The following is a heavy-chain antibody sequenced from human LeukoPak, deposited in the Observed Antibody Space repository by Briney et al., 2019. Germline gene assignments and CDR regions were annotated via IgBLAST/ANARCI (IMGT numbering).Heavy chain of an antibody. CDR3: ARELAAVGHYYYYYGMDV. D-gene: IGHD6-13*01. CDR1: GGSISSSNW. J-gene: IGHJ6*02. CDR2: IYHSGST. Sequence: PSETLSLTCAVSGGSISSSNWWSWVRQPPGKGLEWIGEIYHSGSTNYNPSLKSRVTISVDKSKNQFSLKLSSVTAADTAVYYCARELAAVGHYYYYYGMDVWGQGTAVTVSS. V-gene: IGHV4-4*02.